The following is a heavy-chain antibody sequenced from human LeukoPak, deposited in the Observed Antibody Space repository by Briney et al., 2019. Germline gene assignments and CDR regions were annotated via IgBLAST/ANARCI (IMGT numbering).Heavy chain of an antibody. CDR1: GGTFSSYA. CDR2: IIPIFGTA. D-gene: IGHD3-22*01. V-gene: IGHV1-69*01. Sequence: SVKVSCKASGGTFSSYAISWVRQAPGQGLEWMGGIIPIFGTANYAQKFQGRVTITADESTSTAYMELSSLRSEDTAVYYCARDTRRDSSGYYWGDGAFDIWGQGTVVTVSS. CDR3: ARDTRRDSSGYYWGDGAFDI. J-gene: IGHJ3*02.